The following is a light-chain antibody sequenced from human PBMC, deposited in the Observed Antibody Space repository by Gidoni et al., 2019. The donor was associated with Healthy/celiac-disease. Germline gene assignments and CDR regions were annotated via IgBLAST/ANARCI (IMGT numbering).Light chain of an antibody. V-gene: IGKV3-20*01. CDR1: QSVSSSY. J-gene: IGKJ1*01. CDR2: GAS. CDR3: QQYGSSPGT. Sequence: EIVLTQYPGTLSLSPGERATLPCRASQSVSSSYLAWYQQKPGQAPRLLIYGASSRATGIPDRFSGSGSGTDFTLTISRLEPEDFAVYYCQQYGSSPGTFGQGTKVEIK.